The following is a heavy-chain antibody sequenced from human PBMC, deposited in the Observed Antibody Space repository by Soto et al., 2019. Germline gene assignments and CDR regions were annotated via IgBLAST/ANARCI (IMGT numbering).Heavy chain of an antibody. J-gene: IGHJ5*02. D-gene: IGHD3-16*02. V-gene: IGHV3-21*01. CDR3: ARDGELITFGGVIVSPPTAWFDP. CDR2: ISSSSSYI. CDR1: GFTFSSYS. Sequence: GGSLRLSCAASGFTFSSYSMNWVRQAPGKGLEWVSSISSSSSYIYYADSVKGRFTISRDNAKNSLYLQMNSLRAEDTAVYYCARDGELITFGGVIVSPPTAWFDPWGQGTLVTVSS.